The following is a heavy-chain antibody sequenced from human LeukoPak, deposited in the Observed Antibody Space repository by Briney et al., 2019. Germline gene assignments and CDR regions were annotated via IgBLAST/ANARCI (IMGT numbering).Heavy chain of an antibody. J-gene: IGHJ4*02. CDR1: GGSFSGYY. Sequence: SETLSLTCAVYGGSFSGYYWSWIRQPPGKGLEWIGSIYYSGNTYYNASLKSQVSISIDTSKNQFSLRLTSVTAADTAVYYCARQTGSGLFILPGGQGTLVTVSS. CDR3: ARQTGSGLFILP. D-gene: IGHD3/OR15-3a*01. CDR2: IYYSGNT. V-gene: IGHV4-34*01.